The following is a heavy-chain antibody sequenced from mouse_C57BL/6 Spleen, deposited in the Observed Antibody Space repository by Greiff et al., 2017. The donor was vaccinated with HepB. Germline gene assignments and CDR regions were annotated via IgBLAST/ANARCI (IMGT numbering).Heavy chain of an antibody. D-gene: IGHD1-1*01. CDR1: GFTFSDYY. Sequence: EVMLVESEGGLVQPGSSMKLSCTASGFTFSDYYMAWVRQVPEKGLEWVANINYDGSSTYYLDSLKSRFIISRDNAKNILYLQMSSLKSEDTATYYCARDKGSSYAMDYWGQGTSVTVSS. V-gene: IGHV5-16*01. J-gene: IGHJ4*01. CDR3: ARDKGSSYAMDY. CDR2: INYDGSST.